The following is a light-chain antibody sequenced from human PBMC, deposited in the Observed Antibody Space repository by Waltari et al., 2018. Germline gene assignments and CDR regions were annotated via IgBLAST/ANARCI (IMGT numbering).Light chain of an antibody. J-gene: IGLJ1*01. Sequence: QSVLTQPPSASGTPGQRVTISCSGSSSNIGSNTVNWYQQLPGTAPKLLIYSNNQRPSGVPDRFSVCKSGTSASLAISGLQSEDEADYYCAAWDDSLNGRVFGTGTKVTVL. V-gene: IGLV1-44*01. CDR2: SNN. CDR3: AAWDDSLNGRV. CDR1: SSNIGSNT.